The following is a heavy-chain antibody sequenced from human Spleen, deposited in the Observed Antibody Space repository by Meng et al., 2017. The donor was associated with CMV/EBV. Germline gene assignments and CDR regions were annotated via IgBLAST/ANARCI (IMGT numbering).Heavy chain of an antibody. CDR2: INPNSGDT. D-gene: IGHD4-17*01. J-gene: IGHJ5*02. V-gene: IGHV1-2*02. Sequence: QVRLVQVGAELRKPGASVKVPCKASGDTFTDYYMHWVRQAPGQGLEWMGCINPNSGDTNDAQKFQGRVTMTRDTSISTAYMELSRLRSDDTAVYYCTRDAHLTTVTPNWFDPWGQGTLVTVS. CDR3: TRDAHLTTVTPNWFDP. CDR1: GDTFTDYY.